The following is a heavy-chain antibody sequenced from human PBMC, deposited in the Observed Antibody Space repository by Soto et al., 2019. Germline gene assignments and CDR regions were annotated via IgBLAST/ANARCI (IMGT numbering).Heavy chain of an antibody. CDR1: GFTFSSYA. V-gene: IGHV3-64*01. CDR3: ARARDDYGDYSYYYYYYMDV. D-gene: IGHD4-17*01. Sequence: GGSLRLSCAASGFTFSSYAMHWVRQAPGKGLEYVSAISSNGGSTYYANSVKGRFTISRDNSKNTLYLQMGSLRAEDMAVYYCARARDDYGDYSYYYYYYMDVWGKGTTVTVSS. CDR2: ISSNGGST. J-gene: IGHJ6*03.